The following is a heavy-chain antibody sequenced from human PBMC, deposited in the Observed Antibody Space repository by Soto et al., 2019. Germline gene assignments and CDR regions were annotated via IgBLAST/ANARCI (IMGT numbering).Heavy chain of an antibody. D-gene: IGHD3-16*01. CDR3: ARVQIGGTGDY. J-gene: IGHJ4*02. CDR1: GYTFTGYY. V-gene: IGHV1-2*02. CDR2: INPNSGGT. Sequence: ASVKVSCKASGYTFTGYYMHWVRQAPGQGLEWMGWINPNSGGTNYAQKFQGRVTMTRNTSISTAYMELSSLRSEDTAVYYCARVQIGGTGDYWGQGTLVTVSS.